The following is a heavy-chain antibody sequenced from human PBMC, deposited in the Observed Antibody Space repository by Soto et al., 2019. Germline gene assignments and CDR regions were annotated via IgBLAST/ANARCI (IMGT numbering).Heavy chain of an antibody. Sequence: QVQLVQSGAEVKKPGASVKVSCKASGYTFTSYYMHWVRQAPGQGLEWMGRINASGGSTSYAQKFQGRVTMTRDTSTSTVYMELSSLRSEDTGVYYCARDPGTTSPHYGMDVWGQGTTVTVSS. CDR1: GYTFTSYY. D-gene: IGHD1-7*01. CDR2: INASGGST. V-gene: IGHV1-46*01. J-gene: IGHJ6*02. CDR3: ARDPGTTSPHYGMDV.